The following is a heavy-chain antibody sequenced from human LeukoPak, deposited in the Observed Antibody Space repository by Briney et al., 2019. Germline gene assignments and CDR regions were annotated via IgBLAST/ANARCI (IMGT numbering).Heavy chain of an antibody. V-gene: IGHV4-34*01. J-gene: IGHJ6*03. D-gene: IGHD5-18*01. CDR1: GGSFSGYY. CDR3: AGDRIQLWLRSRDYMDV. CDR2: INHSGST. Sequence: SETLFLNCAVYGGSFSGYYWSWIRQPPGKGLEWIGEINHSGSTNYNPSLKSRVTISVDTSKNQFSLKLSSVTAADTAVYYCAGDRIQLWLRSRDYMDVWGKGTTVTVSS.